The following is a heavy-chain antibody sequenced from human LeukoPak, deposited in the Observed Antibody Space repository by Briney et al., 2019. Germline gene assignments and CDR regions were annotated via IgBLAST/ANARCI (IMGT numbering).Heavy chain of an antibody. Sequence: GGSLRLSCAASGFTFSSYWMSWVRQAPGKGLEWVANIKQDGSEKYYVDSVKGRFTISRDNAKNSLYLQMNSLRAEDTAVYYCARVGGGSYRHAFDIWGQGTMVTVSS. CDR1: GFTFSSYW. CDR3: ARVGGGSYRHAFDI. D-gene: IGHD1-26*01. CDR2: IKQDGSEK. V-gene: IGHV3-7*01. J-gene: IGHJ3*02.